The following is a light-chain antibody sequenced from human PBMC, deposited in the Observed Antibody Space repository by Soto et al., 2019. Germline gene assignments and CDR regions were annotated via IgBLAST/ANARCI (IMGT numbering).Light chain of an antibody. V-gene: IGKV4-1*01. CDR3: EQYYDTPYT. Sequence: DIVVTQSPDSLALSLGERATISCKSSQSLLYDENKKTYLAWYQQKPGQPPKLLIYWASTRESGVPDRFSGSGSETDFTLTISSLQVEDVAVYYCEQYYDTPYTFGQGTKLEIK. CDR2: WAS. J-gene: IGKJ2*01. CDR1: QSLLYDENKKTY.